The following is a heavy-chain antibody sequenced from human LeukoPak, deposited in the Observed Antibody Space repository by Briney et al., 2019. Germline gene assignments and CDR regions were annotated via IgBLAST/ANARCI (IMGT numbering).Heavy chain of an antibody. Sequence: PGRSLRLSCAASGFTFSSYGMHWVRQAPGKGLEWVAVIWYDGSNKYYADSVKGRFTISRGNSKNTLYLQMNSLRAEDTAVYYCASNAWGNWNSNNYYYYYMDVWGKGTTVTVSS. V-gene: IGHV3-33*01. J-gene: IGHJ6*03. CDR1: GFTFSSYG. D-gene: IGHD1-1*01. CDR3: ASNAWGNWNSNNYYYYYMDV. CDR2: IWYDGSNK.